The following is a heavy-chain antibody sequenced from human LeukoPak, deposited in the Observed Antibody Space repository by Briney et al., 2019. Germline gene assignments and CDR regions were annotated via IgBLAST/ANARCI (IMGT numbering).Heavy chain of an antibody. D-gene: IGHD3-16*02. CDR1: GGTFSSYA. CDR3: ARGAATDYDYVWGSYRYSHWFDP. Sequence: SVKVSCKASGGTFSSYAISWVRQAPGQGLEWMGGLIPIFGTANYAQKFQGRVTITTDESTSTAYMELSSLRSEDTAVYYCARGAATDYDYVWGSYRYSHWFDPWGQGTLVTLSS. J-gene: IGHJ5*02. CDR2: LIPIFGTA. V-gene: IGHV1-69*05.